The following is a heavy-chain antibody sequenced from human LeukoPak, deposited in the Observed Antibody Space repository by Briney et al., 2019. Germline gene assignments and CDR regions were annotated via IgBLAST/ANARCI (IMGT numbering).Heavy chain of an antibody. CDR2: ISSSSSYI. Sequence: GGSLRLSCAASGFTFSSYSMNWVRQAPGKGLEWVSSISSSSSYIYYADSVKGRFTISRDNAKNSLYLQMNSLRAEDTAVYYCASSHREQLVHYCAFDIWGQGTMVTVTS. J-gene: IGHJ3*02. CDR1: GFTFSSYS. CDR3: ASSHREQLVHYCAFDI. V-gene: IGHV3-21*01. D-gene: IGHD6-13*01.